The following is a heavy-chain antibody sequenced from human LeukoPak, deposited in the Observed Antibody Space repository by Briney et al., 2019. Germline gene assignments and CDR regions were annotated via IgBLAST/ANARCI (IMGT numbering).Heavy chain of an antibody. Sequence: PGGSLRLSCAASGFTFSSHEMNWVRQSPGKGLEWVANIKPDGSEKYYVDSVKGRFTISRDNARNALFLEMNSLRAEDTAVYYCARERMYSGSGSTFPYYDYWGQGTLVIVSS. D-gene: IGHD3-10*01. CDR2: IKPDGSEK. CDR3: ARERMYSGSGSTFPYYDY. CDR1: GFTFSSHE. V-gene: IGHV3-7*01. J-gene: IGHJ4*02.